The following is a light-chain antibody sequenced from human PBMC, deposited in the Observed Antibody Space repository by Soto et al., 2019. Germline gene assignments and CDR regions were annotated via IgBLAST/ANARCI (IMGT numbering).Light chain of an antibody. CDR3: GTWDSSLSAEV. CDR1: SSNIGNNY. Sequence: QSVLTQPPSVAAAPGQKVTISCSGSSSNIGNNYVSWYQQLPGTAPKLLIYENNKRPSGIPDRFSGSKSGTSATLGITGLQTGDEADYYCGTWDSSLSAEVFGGGTTLTVL. CDR2: ENN. V-gene: IGLV1-51*02. J-gene: IGLJ3*02.